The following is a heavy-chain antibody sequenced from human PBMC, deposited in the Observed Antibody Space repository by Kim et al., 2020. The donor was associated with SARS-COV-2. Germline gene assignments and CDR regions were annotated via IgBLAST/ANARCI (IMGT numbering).Heavy chain of an antibody. CDR2: ITCSGGNT. V-gene: IGHV3-23*01. Sequence: GGSLRLSCAASGFTFSSYAMSWVRQAPGKGLEWVSAITCSGGNTYYADSVKGRFTISRDNSKNTLYLQMNSLRAEDTAVYYCARDYYGSGSYYNFAYFDYWGQGALVTVAS. CDR3: ARDYYGSGSYYNFAYFDY. CDR1: GFTFSSYA. J-gene: IGHJ4*02. D-gene: IGHD3-10*01.